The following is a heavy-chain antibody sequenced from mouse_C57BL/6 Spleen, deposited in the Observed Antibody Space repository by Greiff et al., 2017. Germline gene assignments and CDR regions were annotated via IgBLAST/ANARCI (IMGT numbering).Heavy chain of an antibody. CDR2: ISDGGSYT. CDR1: GFTFSSYA. J-gene: IGHJ2*01. Sequence: EVKLVESGGGLVKPGGSLKLSCAASGFTFSSYAMSWVRQTPEKRLEWVATISDGGSYTYYPDNVKGRFTISRDNAKNNRYLQMSHLKSEDTAMYYCARDGDNNHSDYGGQGTTLTVSS. D-gene: IGHD3-3*01. V-gene: IGHV5-4*01. CDR3: ARDGDNNHSDY.